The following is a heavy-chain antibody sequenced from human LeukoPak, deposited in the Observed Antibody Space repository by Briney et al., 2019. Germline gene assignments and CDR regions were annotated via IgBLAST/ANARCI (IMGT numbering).Heavy chain of an antibody. CDR3: ARDYYSRFDY. Sequence: PGGSLRLSCAASGFTFTSYGMHWVRKAPGMGLVWVSRIESDGSSADYADSVKGRFTISRDNAKNTLILQMNSLRAEDTAVYYCARDYYSRFDYWGQGTLVTVSS. V-gene: IGHV3-74*01. J-gene: IGHJ4*02. D-gene: IGHD3-22*01. CDR1: GFTFTSYG. CDR2: IESDGSSA.